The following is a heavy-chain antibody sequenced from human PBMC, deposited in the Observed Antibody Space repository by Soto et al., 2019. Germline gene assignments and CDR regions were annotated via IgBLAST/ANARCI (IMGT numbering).Heavy chain of an antibody. V-gene: IGHV1-18*01. J-gene: IGHJ2*01. CDR1: GYTFTSYG. D-gene: IGHD6-19*01. CDR2: ISAYNGNT. Sequence: QVQLVQSGAEVKKPGASVKVSCKASGYTFTSYGISWVRQAPGQGLEWMGWISAYNGNTNYAQKLQGRVTMTTDTSTSTAYMELRRLRSDDTAVYYCSRGSSEQWLPFNWYFDLWGRGTLVTVSS. CDR3: SRGSSEQWLPFNWYFDL.